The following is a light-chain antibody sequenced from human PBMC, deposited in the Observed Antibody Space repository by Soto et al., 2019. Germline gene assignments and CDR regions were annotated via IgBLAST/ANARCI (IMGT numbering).Light chain of an antibody. CDR2: DND. CDR1: SSNIGNNY. Sequence: QSVLTQPPSVSAAPGQKVTISCSGSSSNIGNNYVSWYQQLPGTAPKLLIYDNDKRPSGILDRFSGSKSGTSATLGITGLQTGDEADYHCGAWDGSLNTQVFGGGTKLTVL. J-gene: IGLJ2*01. CDR3: GAWDGSLNTQV. V-gene: IGLV1-51*01.